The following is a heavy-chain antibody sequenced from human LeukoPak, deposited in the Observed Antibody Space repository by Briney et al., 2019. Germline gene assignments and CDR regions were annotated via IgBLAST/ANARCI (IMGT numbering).Heavy chain of an antibody. J-gene: IGHJ4*02. D-gene: IGHD5-24*01. CDR1: GYTFTGNY. CDR3: AREGDGFNSWAYFDY. Sequence: ASVKVFCKTSGYTFTGNYMHWVRHVPGQGLEWIGRINPNSGGTNLAQKFQGRVTMTRDTSISTAYMELSRLRSDDTAVYYCAREGDGFNSWAYFDYWGQGTLVTVSS. CDR2: INPNSGGT. V-gene: IGHV1-2*06.